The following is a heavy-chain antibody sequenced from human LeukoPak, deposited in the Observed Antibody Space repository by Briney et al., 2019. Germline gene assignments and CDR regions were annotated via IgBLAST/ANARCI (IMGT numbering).Heavy chain of an antibody. Sequence: ASVKVSCKASGYTFTNYYIHWVRQAPGQGLEWMGIINPSGGSTSYAQKFQGRVTMTRDMSTSTVYMELSSLRSEDTAVYYCARGSSGRLFDYWGQGTLVTVSS. CDR1: GYTFTNYY. D-gene: IGHD3-22*01. CDR2: INPSGGST. CDR3: ARGSSGRLFDY. J-gene: IGHJ4*02. V-gene: IGHV1-46*01.